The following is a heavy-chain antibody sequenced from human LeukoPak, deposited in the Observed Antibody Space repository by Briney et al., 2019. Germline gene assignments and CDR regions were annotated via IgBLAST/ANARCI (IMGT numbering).Heavy chain of an antibody. J-gene: IGHJ4*02. CDR1: GFTFDDYA. CDR3: AKATGPNYYDSSPYYFDY. V-gene: IGHV3-9*03. D-gene: IGHD3-22*01. Sequence: GGSLRLSCAAPGFTFDDYAMHWVRQAPGKGLEWVSGISWNSGSIGYADSVKGRFTIPRDNAKNSLYLQMNSLRAEDMALYYCAKATGPNYYDSSPYYFDYWGQGTLVTVSS. CDR2: ISWNSGSI.